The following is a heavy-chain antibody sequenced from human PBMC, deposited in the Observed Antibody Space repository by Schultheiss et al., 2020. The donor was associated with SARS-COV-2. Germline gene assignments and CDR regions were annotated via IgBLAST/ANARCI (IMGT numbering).Heavy chain of an antibody. CDR2: INPNSGGT. Sequence: ASVKVSCKASGYTFTGYYMHWVRQAPGQGLEWMGRINPNSGGTNYAQKFQGRVTMTRDSSISTAYMELSSLRSEDTAVYYCVRGLGYCSSVSCSTDDYWGQGTLVTVSS. D-gene: IGHD2-2*02. V-gene: IGHV1-2*06. J-gene: IGHJ4*02. CDR1: GYTFTGYY. CDR3: VRGLGYCSSVSCSTDDY.